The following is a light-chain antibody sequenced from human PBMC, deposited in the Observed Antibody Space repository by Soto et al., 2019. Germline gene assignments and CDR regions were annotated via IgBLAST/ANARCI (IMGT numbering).Light chain of an antibody. CDR2: DSS. CDR3: QQYNSYS. Sequence: EIVMTQSPATLSVSPGESATLSCRASQSVSSNLAWHQQKPGQAPRILIFDSSNRATGIPARFSGSGYGTDFTLSISSLEPEDFATYYCQQYNSYSFGQGTKVDIK. CDR1: QSVSSN. J-gene: IGKJ1*01. V-gene: IGKV3D-15*01.